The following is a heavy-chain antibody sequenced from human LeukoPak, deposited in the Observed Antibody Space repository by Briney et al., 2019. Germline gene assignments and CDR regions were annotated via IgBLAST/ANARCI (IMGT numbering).Heavy chain of an antibody. D-gene: IGHD5-18*01. Sequence: SETLSLTCTVSGGSISNGGYYWSWIRQHPGKGLEWIGYIYYSGSTYYNPSLKSRVTISVDTSKNQFSLKLSSVTAADTAVYYCARVRASGYSYGYFDYWGQGTLVTVSS. CDR1: GGSISNGGYY. CDR2: IYYSGST. J-gene: IGHJ4*02. CDR3: ARVRASGYSYGYFDY. V-gene: IGHV4-31*03.